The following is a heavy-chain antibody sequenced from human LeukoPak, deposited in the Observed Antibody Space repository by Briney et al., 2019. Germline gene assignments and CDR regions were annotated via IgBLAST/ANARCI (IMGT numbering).Heavy chain of an antibody. CDR3: ARRWYDSSGYSRHFDY. CDR1: GYSFTTYW. D-gene: IGHD3-22*01. J-gene: IGHJ4*02. Sequence: GESLKISRKGFGYSFTTYWIGWVRQMPGKGLEWMGITYPGDSDTRYSPSFQGQVTISADKSISTAYLQWSSLRASDTAIYYCARRWYDSSGYSRHFDYWGQGTLVTVPS. V-gene: IGHV5-51*01. CDR2: TYPGDSDT.